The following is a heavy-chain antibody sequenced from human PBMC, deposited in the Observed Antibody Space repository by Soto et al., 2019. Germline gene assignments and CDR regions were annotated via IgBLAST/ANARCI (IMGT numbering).Heavy chain of an antibody. CDR3: AKVTPFIAVAGTYYYYGMDV. V-gene: IGHV3-23*01. D-gene: IGHD6-19*01. CDR2: ISGSGGST. J-gene: IGHJ6*02. Sequence: GGSLRLSCAASGFTFSSYAMSWVRQAPGKGLEWVSAISGSGGSTYYADSVKGRFTISRDNSKNTLYLQMNSLRAEDTAVYYCAKVTPFIAVAGTYYYYGMDVWGQGTTVTVSS. CDR1: GFTFSSYA.